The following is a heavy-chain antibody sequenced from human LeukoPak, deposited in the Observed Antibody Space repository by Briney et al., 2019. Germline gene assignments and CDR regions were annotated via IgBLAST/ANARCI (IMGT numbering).Heavy chain of an antibody. CDR1: GYTFTSYD. D-gene: IGHD2-2*01. CDR3: ARDLRLVPAAEWPPIAGWFDP. CDR2: MNPNSGNT. V-gene: IGHV1-8*01. Sequence: ASVKVSCKASGYTFTSYDINWVRQATGQGLEWMGWMNPNSGNTGYAQKFQGRVTMTRNTSISTAYMELSSLRSEDTAVYYCARDLRLVPAAEWPPIAGWFDPWGQGTLVTVSS. J-gene: IGHJ5*02.